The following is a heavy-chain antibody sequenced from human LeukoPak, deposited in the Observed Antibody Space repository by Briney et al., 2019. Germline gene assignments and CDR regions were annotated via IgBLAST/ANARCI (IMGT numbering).Heavy chain of an antibody. CDR3: AREVGKRSSYYYYYYMDV. J-gene: IGHJ6*03. D-gene: IGHD7-27*01. CDR2: ISSSGSTI. Sequence: GGSLRLSCAASGFTFSSYEMNWVRQAPGKGLEWVSYISSSGSTIYYADSVKGRFTISRDNAKNSLYLQMNSLRAEDTAVYYCAREVGKRSSYYYYYYMDVWGKGTTVTISS. CDR1: GFTFSSYE. V-gene: IGHV3-48*03.